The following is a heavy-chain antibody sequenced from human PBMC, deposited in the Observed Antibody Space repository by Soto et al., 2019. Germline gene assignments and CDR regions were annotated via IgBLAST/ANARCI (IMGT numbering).Heavy chain of an antibody. Sequence: QVQLQESGPGLVKPSETLSLTCTVSGGSISSYYWSWIRQTPGKGLEWIGYIFYFGSTNYNPSLKCRVTLSIDTSNNQLSLKLSSVTAADTAVYYCARHSPDFDWLSQFDYWGQGTLVTVSS. J-gene: IGHJ4*02. V-gene: IGHV4-59*08. CDR2: IFYFGST. CDR3: ARHSPDFDWLSQFDY. CDR1: GGSISSYY. D-gene: IGHD3-9*01.